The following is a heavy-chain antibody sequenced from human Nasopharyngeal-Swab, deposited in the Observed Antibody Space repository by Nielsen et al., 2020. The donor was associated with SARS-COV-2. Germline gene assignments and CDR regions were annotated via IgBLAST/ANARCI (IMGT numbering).Heavy chain of an antibody. CDR3: ARDGLDYDFWSAYFMDV. Sequence: GASLKISCAASGFTFSDYYMSWIRQAPGKGLEWVSYISTSGSTISFADSVKGRFTISRDNAKNSLYLQMNSLRAEDTAVYYCARDGLDYDFWSAYFMDVWGQGTTVTVSS. V-gene: IGHV3-11*04. J-gene: IGHJ6*02. D-gene: IGHD3-3*01. CDR1: GFTFSDYY. CDR2: ISTSGSTI.